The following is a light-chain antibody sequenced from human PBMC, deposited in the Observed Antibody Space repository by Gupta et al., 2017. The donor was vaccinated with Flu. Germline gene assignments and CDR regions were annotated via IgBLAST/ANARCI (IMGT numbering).Light chain of an antibody. CDR3: QHWDTLPCT. CDR2: DAS. J-gene: IGKJ3*01. CDR1: QDITIH. V-gene: IGKV1-33*01. Sequence: DIQMTQSPSSLSASVGDRVTITCQASQDITIHLNWYQQKPGKAPKLLIYDASYLETGVPSRFSGSGSGTDFTFTISSLQPEDVATYYCQHWDTLPCTFGRGTKVDI.